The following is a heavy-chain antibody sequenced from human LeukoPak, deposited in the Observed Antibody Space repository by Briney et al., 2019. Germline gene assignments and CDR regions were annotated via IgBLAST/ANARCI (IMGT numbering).Heavy chain of an antibody. J-gene: IGHJ4*02. Sequence: GGSLRLSCAASGFTFSIYSMNWVRQAPGKGLEWLSSITSSSNYIYRADSVKGRFTISRDNVQNSLYLQMNSLRAEDTAMYYCARDRGYFDNWGQGTLVTVSS. CDR2: ITSSSNYI. CDR1: GFTFSIYS. V-gene: IGHV3-21*01. CDR3: ARDRGYFDN.